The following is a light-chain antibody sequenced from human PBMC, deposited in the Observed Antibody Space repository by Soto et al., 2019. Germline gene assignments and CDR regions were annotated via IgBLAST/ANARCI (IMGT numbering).Light chain of an antibody. V-gene: IGKV1-5*01. CDR1: QSISSW. Sequence: DIQMTQSASTLSASLGDRVTITWRASQSISSWLAWYQQKLGRAPRLLVYDASSLESGVPSRFSGSGYGTEFTLTISSLQPDDFATYYCQQYNTYSSLTFGGGTKVDIK. CDR2: DAS. J-gene: IGKJ4*01. CDR3: QQYNTYSSLT.